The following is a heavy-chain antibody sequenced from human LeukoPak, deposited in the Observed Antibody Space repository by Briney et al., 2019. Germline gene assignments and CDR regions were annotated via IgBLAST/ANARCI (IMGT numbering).Heavy chain of an antibody. CDR2: INSNGGTT. D-gene: IGHD3-10*01. CDR3: ARGAGSGTYLSHGIDA. CDR1: GFTFSTYW. J-gene: IGHJ6*02. V-gene: IGHV3-74*01. Sequence: PGGSLRLSCAASGFTFSTYWVHWVRQAPGKGLVWVSRINSNGGTTNYADSVKGRFTISRDNAKNTVYLQMNSLRAEDTAVYYCARGAGSGTYLSHGIDARGQGTTVTVSS.